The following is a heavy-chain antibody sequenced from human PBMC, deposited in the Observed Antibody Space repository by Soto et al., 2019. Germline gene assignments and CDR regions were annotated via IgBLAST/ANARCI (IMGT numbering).Heavy chain of an antibody. CDR1: GFTFSSYG. J-gene: IGHJ3*02. Sequence: GGSLRLSCAASGFTFSSYGMHWVRQAPGKGLEWVAVISYDGSNKYYADSVKGRFTISRDNSKNTLYLQMNSLRAEDTAVYYWAKSRLDRDAFDIWGQGTMVTVSS. D-gene: IGHD3-3*01. CDR3: AKSRLDRDAFDI. CDR2: ISYDGSNK. V-gene: IGHV3-30*18.